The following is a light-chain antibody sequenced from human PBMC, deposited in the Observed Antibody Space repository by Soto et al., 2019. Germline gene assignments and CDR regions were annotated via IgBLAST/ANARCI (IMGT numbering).Light chain of an antibody. Sequence: EIVLTQSPGTLSLSPGERATLSCRASQSVTSNYLAWYQQKPGQAPRLLIYAASRRAPGIPDRFSASGSGTDFTLTISSLQPEDFATYFCKQSSAFPLTFGGGTKVDIK. CDR2: AAS. J-gene: IGKJ4*01. CDR1: QSVTSNY. V-gene: IGKV3-20*01. CDR3: KQSSAFPLT.